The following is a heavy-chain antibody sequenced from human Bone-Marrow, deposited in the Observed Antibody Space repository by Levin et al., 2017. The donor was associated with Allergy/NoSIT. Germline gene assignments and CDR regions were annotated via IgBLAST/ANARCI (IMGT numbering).Heavy chain of an antibody. D-gene: IGHD3-10*01. CDR2: ICDSGPT. J-gene: IGHJ4*02. CDR1: GASIGNTNYC. CDR3: ARPSTTVRGIIITNFDY. V-gene: IGHV4-39*01. Sequence: SETLSLTCTVSGASIGNTNYCWAWIRQPPGKGLEWIGSICDSGPTYYSPSLKSRVTLSVETSKNQFSLKLGSMTSADTAVYFCARPSTTVRGIIITNFDYWGKGTLVTVSS.